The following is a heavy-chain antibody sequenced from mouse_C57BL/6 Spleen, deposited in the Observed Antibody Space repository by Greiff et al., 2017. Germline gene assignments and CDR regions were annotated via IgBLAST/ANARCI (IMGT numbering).Heavy chain of an antibody. V-gene: IGHV1-52*01. D-gene: IGHD3-3*01. CDR1: GYTFTSYW. J-gene: IGHJ1*03. Sequence: QVQLQQPGAELVRPGSSVKLSCKASGYTFTSYWMHWVKQRPIQGLEWIGNIDPSDSETHYNQKFKDKATLTVDKSSSTAYMQLSSLTSEDSAVYYCARSKGTNWYFDVWGTGTTVTVSS. CDR2: IDPSDSET. CDR3: ARSKGTNWYFDV.